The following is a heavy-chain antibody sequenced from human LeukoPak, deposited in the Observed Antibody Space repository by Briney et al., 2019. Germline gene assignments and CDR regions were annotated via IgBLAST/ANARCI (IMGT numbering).Heavy chain of an antibody. CDR1: GGSISSSSYY. D-gene: IGHD6-6*01. Sequence: SETLSLTCTVSGGSISSSSYYWGWIRQPPGKGLEWIGSIYYSGSTYYNPSLKSRVTISVDTSKNQFSLKLSSVTAADTAVYYCARIAARPPTLGSFDYWGQGTLVTVSS. CDR3: ARIAARPPTLGSFDY. J-gene: IGHJ4*02. V-gene: IGHV4-39*01. CDR2: IYYSGST.